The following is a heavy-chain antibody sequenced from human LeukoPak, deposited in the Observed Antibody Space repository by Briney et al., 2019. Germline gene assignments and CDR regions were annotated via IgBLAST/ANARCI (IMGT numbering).Heavy chain of an antibody. J-gene: IGHJ4*02. D-gene: IGHD4-11*01. V-gene: IGHV3-21*01. CDR1: GFTFSDCD. CDR2: ISYRTSHI. CDR3: GRAFPPLRTATAGDY. Sequence: GGSQRLSCTASGFTFSDCDMNWFRQAPGKGLEWVSSISYRTSHIYYADSVKGRFTISRDNAKNSLYLQMDSLRAEDTAVYFCGRAFPPLRTATAGDYLGQGTQLTVSS.